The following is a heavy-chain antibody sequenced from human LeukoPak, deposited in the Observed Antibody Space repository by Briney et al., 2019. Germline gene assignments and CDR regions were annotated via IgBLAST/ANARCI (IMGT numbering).Heavy chain of an antibody. CDR1: GDSISSTAYY. CDR2: IHFSGTI. J-gene: IGHJ4*02. D-gene: IGHD1-14*01. V-gene: IGHV4-39*01. Sequence: SETLSLTCTVSGDSISSTAYYWGWSRQPPGKGLEWLGMIHFSGTIYNNPSLMSRVTISVDTSKNQFSLKLTSVTAADTAVYYCTRGFDHAMSGYWGQGTLVTVSS. CDR3: TRGFDHAMSGY.